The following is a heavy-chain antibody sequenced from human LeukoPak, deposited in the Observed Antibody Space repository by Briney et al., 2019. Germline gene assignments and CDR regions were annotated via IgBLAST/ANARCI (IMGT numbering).Heavy chain of an antibody. V-gene: IGHV3-7*01. J-gene: IGHJ4*02. CDR1: GSTSSRYY. CDR2: INQDGSEK. CDR3: ARGSTAMVN. Sequence: GGSLRLSCAASGSTSSRYYMSWVRQTPEKGLEWVANINQDGSEKNYVDSVKGRFTISRDNAKNSLYLQMNSLRAEDTAVYYCARGSTAMVNWGQGTLVTASS. D-gene: IGHD5-18*01.